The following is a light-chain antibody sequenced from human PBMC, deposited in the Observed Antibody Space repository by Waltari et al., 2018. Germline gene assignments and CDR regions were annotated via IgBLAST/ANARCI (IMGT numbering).Light chain of an antibody. V-gene: IGKV2-28*01. Sequence: DIVMTQSPLSLPVTPGEPASISCRSSQSLLHSNGYNYLDCYVKKPGQSQQLLIYLASNRASGFPVMFLGSGSGTDFTLKISRVEAQDVSIYYCMQGLQIPATFRQWTLLAIK. J-gene: IGKJ5*01. CDR2: LAS. CDR1: QSLLHSNGYNY. CDR3: MQGLQIPAT.